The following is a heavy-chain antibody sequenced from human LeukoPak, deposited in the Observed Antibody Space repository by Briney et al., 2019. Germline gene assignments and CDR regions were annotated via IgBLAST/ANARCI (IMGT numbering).Heavy chain of an antibody. CDR1: GFTFSSYS. Sequence: GGSLRLSCAASGFTFSSYSMNWVRQAPGKGLEWVANIKQDGSEKYYVDSVKGRFTISRDNAKNSLYLQMNSLRAEDTAVYYCAREGSGWPYYYYGMDVWGQGTTVTVSS. D-gene: IGHD6-19*01. J-gene: IGHJ6*02. CDR3: AREGSGWPYYYYGMDV. CDR2: IKQDGSEK. V-gene: IGHV3-7*03.